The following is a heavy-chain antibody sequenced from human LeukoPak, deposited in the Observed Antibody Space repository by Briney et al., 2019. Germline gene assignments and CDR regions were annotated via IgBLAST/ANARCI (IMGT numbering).Heavy chain of an antibody. V-gene: IGHV1-69*15. Sequence: GSSVKVSCKXSGGTFSSYAISWVLQAPGQGLEWMGRIIPIFGTANYAQKFQGRVTITADESTSTAYMELSSLRSEDTAVYYCARDGSWYYYDSSGLRDAFDIWGQGTMVTVSS. D-gene: IGHD3-22*01. J-gene: IGHJ3*02. CDR2: IIPIFGTA. CDR3: ARDGSWYYYDSSGLRDAFDI. CDR1: GGTFSSYA.